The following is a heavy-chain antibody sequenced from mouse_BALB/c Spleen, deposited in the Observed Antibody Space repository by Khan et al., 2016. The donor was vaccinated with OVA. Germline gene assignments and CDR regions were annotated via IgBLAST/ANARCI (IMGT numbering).Heavy chain of an antibody. CDR3: TSSGYGSFAY. CDR2: IFPNNGDS. Sequence: VQLQQSGPELVKPGASVKISCKASGYTFTDYNMDWVKQSHGKSLEWIGYIFPNNGDSGYNQKFKTKAALTVDSSSSTAFMELRSLTSEDSAFYYCTSSGYGSFAYWGRGTLVTVSA. J-gene: IGHJ3*01. V-gene: IGHV1S29*02. CDR1: GYTFTDYN. D-gene: IGHD1-2*01.